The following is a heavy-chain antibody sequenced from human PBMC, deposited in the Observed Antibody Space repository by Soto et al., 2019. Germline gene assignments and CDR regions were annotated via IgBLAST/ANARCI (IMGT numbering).Heavy chain of an antibody. CDR3: AREVNIVATIWPEPTGYCYYGMDV. J-gene: IGHJ6*02. D-gene: IGHD5-12*01. CDR2: ISYDGSNK. Sequence: GGSLRLSCAASGFTFSSYAMHWVRQAPGKGLEWVAVISYDGSNKYYADSVKGRFTISRDNSKNTLYLQMNSLRAEDTAVYYCAREVNIVATIWPEPTGYCYYGMDVWGQGTTVTVSS. CDR1: GFTFSSYA. V-gene: IGHV3-30-3*01.